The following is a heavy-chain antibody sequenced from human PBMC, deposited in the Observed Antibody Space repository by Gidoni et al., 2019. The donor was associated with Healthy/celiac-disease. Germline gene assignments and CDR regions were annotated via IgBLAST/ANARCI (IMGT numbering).Heavy chain of an antibody. CDR3: AKELISSGWYFFDY. CDR2: ISWNSGSI. J-gene: IGHJ4*02. CDR1: GFTFDDYA. D-gene: IGHD6-19*01. V-gene: IGHV3-9*01. Sequence: EVQLVESGGGLVQPGRSLRLSCAASGFTFDDYAMHWVRQAPGKGLEWVSGISWNSGSIGYADSVKGRFTISRDNAKNSLYLQMNSLRAEDTALYYCAKELISSGWYFFDYWGQGTLVTVSS.